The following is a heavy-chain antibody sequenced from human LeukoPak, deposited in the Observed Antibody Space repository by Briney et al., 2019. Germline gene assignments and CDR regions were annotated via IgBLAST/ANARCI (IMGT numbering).Heavy chain of an antibody. D-gene: IGHD5-18*01. J-gene: IGHJ6*03. Sequence: PGGSLRLSCAASGFIFSTYGMHGVRQAPGKGREGVAFIRYGGSNNYHSDSVKGRFTISRDNSKNTLYLQMNSLRVEDTAVYYCAKGKYSYDYAAGYYMDVWGKGTTVTVSS. CDR3: AKGKYSYDYAAGYYMDV. CDR2: IRYGGSNN. CDR1: GFIFSTYG. V-gene: IGHV3-30*02.